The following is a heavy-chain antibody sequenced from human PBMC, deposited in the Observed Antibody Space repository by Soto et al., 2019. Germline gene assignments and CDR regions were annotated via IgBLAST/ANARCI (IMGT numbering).Heavy chain of an antibody. D-gene: IGHD6-25*01. CDR1: GSRFSFYG. Sequence: QIQLVQSGAEWRKPGASVKVSCKASGSRFSFYGVTWVRQAPGQGLEWMGWINPSAGNRNFAPKFEDRVTMTPATSTNTVGLELRRPKSDDTARYYGARDRLRGAASSGFYAWGEGAMGTVAS. J-gene: IGHJ6*04. CDR3: ARDRLRGAASSGFYA. V-gene: IGHV1-18*01. CDR2: INPSAGNR.